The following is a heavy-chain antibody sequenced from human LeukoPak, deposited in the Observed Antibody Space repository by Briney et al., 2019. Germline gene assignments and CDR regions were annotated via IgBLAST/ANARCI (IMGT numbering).Heavy chain of an antibody. D-gene: IGHD3-22*01. CDR2: IYYSGST. CDR3: ARGPNYYDSSGYLY. Sequence: SETLSLTCTVSGGSISSSSYYWGWIRQPPGTGLEWLGSIYYSGSTYYNPSLKSRVTISVDTSKNQFSLKLSSVTAADTAVYYCARGPNYYDSSGYLYWGQGTLVTVSS. V-gene: IGHV4-39*07. J-gene: IGHJ4*02. CDR1: GGSISSSSYY.